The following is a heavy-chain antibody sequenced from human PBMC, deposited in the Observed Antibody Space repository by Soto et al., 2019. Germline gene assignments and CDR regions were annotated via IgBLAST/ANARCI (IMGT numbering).Heavy chain of an antibody. CDR1: GLSFSGYY. CDR2: INHSGST. J-gene: IGHJ6*03. CDR3: ARGYAGFGEFTSYYMDV. Sequence: PSETLSLTCAFYGLSFSGYYWSWIRQPPGKGLEWIGEINHSGSTNYNPSLKSRVTISVDTSKNQFSLKLSSVTAADTAVYYCARGYAGFGEFTSYYMDVWGKGTTVTVSS. D-gene: IGHD3-10*01. V-gene: IGHV4-34*01.